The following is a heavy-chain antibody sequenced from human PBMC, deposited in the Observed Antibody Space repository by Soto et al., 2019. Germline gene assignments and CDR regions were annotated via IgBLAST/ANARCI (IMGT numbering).Heavy chain of an antibody. CDR2: IYHSGST. CDR1: GGSFSGYY. V-gene: IGHV4-34*01. D-gene: IGHD3-3*02. J-gene: IGHJ3*02. Sequence: PSETLSLTCAVYGGSFSGYYWTWIRQPPGTGLEWIGEIYHSGSTNYNPSLKSRVTISVDKSKNQFSLKLSSVTAADTAVYYCARVLGNDAFDIWGQGTMVTVSS. CDR3: ARVLGNDAFDI.